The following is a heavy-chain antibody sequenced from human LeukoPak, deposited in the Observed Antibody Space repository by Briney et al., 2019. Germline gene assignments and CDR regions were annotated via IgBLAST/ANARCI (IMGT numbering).Heavy chain of an antibody. CDR1: GFTFSSYD. CDR2: IRCDGSNK. D-gene: IGHD1-7*01. CDR3: AKDRETGTTFNY. V-gene: IGHV3-30*02. J-gene: IGHJ4*02. Sequence: PGGSLTLSCAASGFTFSSYDMHWVRQAPGKGLEWVAFIRCDGSNKYYADSVKGRFTISRDNSKNTLYLQMNSLRAEDTAVYYCAKDRETGTTFNYWGQGTLVTISS.